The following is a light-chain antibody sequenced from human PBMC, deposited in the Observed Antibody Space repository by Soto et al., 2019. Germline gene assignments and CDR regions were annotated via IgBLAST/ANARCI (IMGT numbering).Light chain of an antibody. J-gene: IGKJ4*01. Sequence: IQLTQSPSTLSASVGDRVTITCRASQGISSALAWYQQKPGKPPKLLIYYASSLESGVPSRFSGSGSGTECTLTISSLQPDDFATYYCQQHNSYSLTFGQGTKVEIK. CDR3: QQHNSYSLT. CDR2: YAS. CDR1: QGISSA. V-gene: IGKV1-5*01.